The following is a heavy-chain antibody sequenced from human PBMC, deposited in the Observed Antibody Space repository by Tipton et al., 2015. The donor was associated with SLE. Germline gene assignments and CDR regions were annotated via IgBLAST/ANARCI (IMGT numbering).Heavy chain of an antibody. CDR1: GFTFSSYS. J-gene: IGHJ4*02. CDR2: LSSSSSYI. CDR3: ARYGYSYGWDFDY. D-gene: IGHD5-18*01. Sequence: SLRLSCAASGFTFSSYSMNWVRQAPGKGLEWVSSLSSSSSYIYYADSMKGRFTISRDNAKNSLYLQMNSLRAEDTAVYYCARYGYSYGWDFDYWGQGTLVTVPS. V-gene: IGHV3-21*03.